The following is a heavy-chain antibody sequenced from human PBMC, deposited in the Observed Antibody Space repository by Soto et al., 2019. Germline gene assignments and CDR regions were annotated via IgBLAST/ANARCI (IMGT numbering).Heavy chain of an antibody. J-gene: IGHJ2*01. CDR1: GGSITDYY. CDR2: GYHSVSI. CDR3: ARAFAGFGAYWYFDL. D-gene: IGHD3-16*01. V-gene: IGHV4-59*01. Sequence: SETLSLTCTVSGGSITDYYWSWIRQPPGKALEWIGYGYHSVSIHYNPSLKTRVTISVDTSENQFSLRLSSVTAADTAVYYCARAFAGFGAYWYFDLWGRGTLVTVSS.